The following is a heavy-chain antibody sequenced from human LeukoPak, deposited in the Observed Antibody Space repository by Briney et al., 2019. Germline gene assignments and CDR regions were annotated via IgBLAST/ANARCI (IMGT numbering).Heavy chain of an antibody. D-gene: IGHD3-10*01. CDR3: VRAPGDYYRPFDY. J-gene: IGHJ4*02. CDR1: GLTFSGYG. CDR2: ISSNKNTK. Sequence: GRSLTLSCAPSGLTFSGYGLHWVRQAPGKGLECLSFISSNKNTKSYAYSVQGRFTISRDNSKNTLFLEMSSLGTEDTAVYFCVRAPGDYYRPFDYWGQGTLVTVSS. V-gene: IGHV3-30*03.